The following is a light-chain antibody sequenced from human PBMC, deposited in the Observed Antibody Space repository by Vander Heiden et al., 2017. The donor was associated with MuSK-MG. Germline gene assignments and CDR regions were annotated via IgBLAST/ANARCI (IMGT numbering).Light chain of an antibody. J-gene: IGLJ2*01. CDR1: STDVGRYDY. CDR2: DVT. V-gene: IGLV2-8*01. CDR3: SSYSDNKNFL. Sequence: HSALTQPPSASGSPGQSVTISCTGTSTDVGRYDYVSWFQQHPGKAPKLMIYDVTKRPSGVPDRFSGSKSGTTASLTVSGLQDEDEADDFCSSYSDNKNFLFGGGTKLTVL.